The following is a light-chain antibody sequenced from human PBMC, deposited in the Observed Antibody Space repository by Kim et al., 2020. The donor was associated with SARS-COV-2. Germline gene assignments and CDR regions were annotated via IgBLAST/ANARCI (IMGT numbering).Light chain of an antibody. V-gene: IGKV1-5*03. CDR1: QNIDNW. CDR3: QQYETYWT. J-gene: IGKJ1*01. CDR2: KAS. Sequence: DIQMTQSPSTLSASVGDRVTITCRASQNIDNWLAWYQQKPGKAPKLLIYKASRLHSGVPSRFSGSGSGTEFTLTISSLQPDDVGIYFCQQYETYWTFGLGTKVDIK.